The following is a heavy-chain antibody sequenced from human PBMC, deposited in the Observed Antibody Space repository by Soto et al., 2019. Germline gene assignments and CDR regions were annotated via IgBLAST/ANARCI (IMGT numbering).Heavy chain of an antibody. CDR2: ISYDGSNK. CDR3: AKDRMGAGVRGYFDY. D-gene: IGHD3-10*01. V-gene: IGHV3-30*18. Sequence: QVQLVESGGGVVQPGKSLRLSCAGSGFTFSSYGMDWVRQAPGKGLEWAAVISYDGSNKYYADSVKGRFTMSRDNSKNTLYLQMSSLRADDTAVYYCAKDRMGAGVRGYFDYWGQGTLVTVSS. CDR1: GFTFSSYG. J-gene: IGHJ4*02.